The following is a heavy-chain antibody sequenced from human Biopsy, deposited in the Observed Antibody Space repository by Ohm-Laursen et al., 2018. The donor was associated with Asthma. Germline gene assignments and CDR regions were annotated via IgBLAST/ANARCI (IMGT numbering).Heavy chain of an antibody. CDR1: RFTYE. CDR3: TRRWGRTMVQGLDP. J-gene: IGHJ5*02. V-gene: IGHV3-30*14. D-gene: IGHD3-10*01. CDR2: ISYDGSSI. Sequence: SLRLSCTASRFTYEMHWVRQAPGKGLEWVAVISYDGSSIYYADSVRGRFTISRDYSKNTLYLQMHSLRAEDTAVYYCTRRWGRTMVQGLDPWGQGTLVTVSS.